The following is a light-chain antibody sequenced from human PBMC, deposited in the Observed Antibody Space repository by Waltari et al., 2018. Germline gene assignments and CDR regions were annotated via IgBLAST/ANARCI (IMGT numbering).Light chain of an antibody. V-gene: IGLV3-19*01. CDR3: NSRDSSGNHVL. Sequence: SSELTQDPAVSGALGQTVRITSQGDTLRTNYASWYQQRPGQAPVLVIYGKNTRPPGIPDRFSVSSSGNTASLTISGAQAEDEADYYCNSRDSSGNHVLFGGGTKLTVL. CDR1: TLRTNY. J-gene: IGLJ2*01. CDR2: GKN.